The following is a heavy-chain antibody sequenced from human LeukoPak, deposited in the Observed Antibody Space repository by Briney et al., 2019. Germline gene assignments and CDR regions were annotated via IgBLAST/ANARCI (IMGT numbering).Heavy chain of an antibody. CDR2: INHSGST. Sequence: SETLSLTCAVYGGSFSGYYWSWIRQPPGKGLEWIGEINHSGSTNYNPSLKSRVTISVDTSKNQFSLKLSSVTAADTAVYYCARGVRPIDYWGQGTLVTVSS. V-gene: IGHV4-34*01. J-gene: IGHJ4*02. D-gene: IGHD6-6*01. CDR3: ARGVRPIDY. CDR1: GGSFSGYY.